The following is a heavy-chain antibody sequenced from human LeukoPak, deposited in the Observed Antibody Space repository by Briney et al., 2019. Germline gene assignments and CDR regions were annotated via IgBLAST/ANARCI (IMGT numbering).Heavy chain of an antibody. D-gene: IGHD2-2*01. CDR2: IHSGGTT. Sequence: GGSLRLSCTASGFTVSSNYMTWVRQAPGKGLECVSLIHSGGTTDYADSVKGRFTISRDNSKNMLYLQMNSLRVEDTAVYYCARGGIVVVPPDISHHDALDIWGQGTMVTVSS. J-gene: IGHJ3*02. CDR3: ARGGIVVVPPDISHHDALDI. CDR1: GFTVSSNY. V-gene: IGHV3-66*01.